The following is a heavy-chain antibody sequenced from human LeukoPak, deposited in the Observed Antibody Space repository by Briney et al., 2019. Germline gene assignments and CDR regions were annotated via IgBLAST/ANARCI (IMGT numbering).Heavy chain of an antibody. CDR1: GGSISSYY. CDR2: IYTSGST. V-gene: IGHV4-4*07. J-gene: IGHJ4*02. Sequence: SETLSLTCTVSGGSISSYYWSWIRQPAGKGLEWIGRIYTSGSTNYNPALKSRVTMSVDTSRNQFSLKLSSVTAADTAVYYCARDRGPRPFADYWGQGTLVTVSS. CDR3: ARDRGPRPFADY.